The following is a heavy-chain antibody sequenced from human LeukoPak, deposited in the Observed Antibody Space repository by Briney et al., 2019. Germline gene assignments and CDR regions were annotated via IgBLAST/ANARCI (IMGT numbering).Heavy chain of an antibody. D-gene: IGHD3-10*01. J-gene: IGHJ6*03. CDR3: AKAPKSRFGESLGYYYYYMDV. Sequence: GGSLRLSCAASGFTFSSYAMSWVRQAPGKGLEWVSAISGSGGSTYYAAPVKGRFTISRNNSKNTLYLQMNSLRAEDTAVYYCAKAPKSRFGESLGYYYYYMDVWGKGTTVTVSS. CDR1: GFTFSSYA. CDR2: ISGSGGST. V-gene: IGHV3-23*01.